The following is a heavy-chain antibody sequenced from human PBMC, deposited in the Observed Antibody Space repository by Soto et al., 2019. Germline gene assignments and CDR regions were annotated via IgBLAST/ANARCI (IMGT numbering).Heavy chain of an antibody. J-gene: IGHJ6*02. CDR2: IYYSGTT. CDR1: CGSVSSGSYY. CDR3: ARTYCTTTACQAHGIDV. Sequence: SETLSLTCIVSCGSVSSGSYYWTWIGQHPGQGLEWLGYIYYSGTTNYNPPLKSRITISVDTSGNQFSLKLSSVTAADTAVYFCARTYCTTTACQAHGIDVWGQGTTVTVSS. D-gene: IGHD4-4*01. V-gene: IGHV4-61*01.